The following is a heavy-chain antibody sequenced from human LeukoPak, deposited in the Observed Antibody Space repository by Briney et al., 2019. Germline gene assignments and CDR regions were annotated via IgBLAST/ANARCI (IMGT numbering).Heavy chain of an antibody. CDR1: GGSISSGGYY. V-gene: IGHV4-31*03. CDR3: ARDQLDCSGCCCSNWFDP. J-gene: IGHJ5*02. D-gene: IGHD2-15*01. Sequence: SETLSLTCTVSGGSISSGGYYWSWIRQHPGKGLEWIGYIYYSGSTYYNPSLKSRVTISVDTSKNQFSLKLSSVTAADTAVYYCARDQLDCSGCCCSNWFDPWGQGTLVTVSS. CDR2: IYYSGST.